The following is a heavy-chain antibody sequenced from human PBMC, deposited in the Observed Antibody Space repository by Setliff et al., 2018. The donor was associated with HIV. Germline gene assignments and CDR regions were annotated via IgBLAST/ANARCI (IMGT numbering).Heavy chain of an antibody. J-gene: IGHJ5*02. D-gene: IGHD4-17*01. CDR2: IYTSGST. Sequence: SETLSLTCTVSGGFISSYYWNWIRQPAGKGLEWIGRIYTSGSTNYNPSLKSRVTISVDTSKNQFSLTLISVTAADTAVYFCAVSPDGDCATTECANWFDPWGQGTQVTVSS. CDR1: GGFISSYY. CDR3: AVSPDGDCATTECANWFDP. V-gene: IGHV4-4*07.